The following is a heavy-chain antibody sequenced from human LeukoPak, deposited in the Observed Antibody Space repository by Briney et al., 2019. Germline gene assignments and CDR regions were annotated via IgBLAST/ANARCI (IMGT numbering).Heavy chain of an antibody. CDR1: GGSISSGGYY. D-gene: IGHD3-16*02. CDR3: AKMGELSLDYFDY. CDR2: IYYSGST. J-gene: IGHJ4*02. Sequence: TSETLSLTCTVSGGSISSGGYYWSWIRQHPGKGLEWIGYIYYSGSTYYNPTLKSRVTISVDTSKNQFSLKLSSVTAADTAVYYCAKMGELSLDYFDYWGQGTLVTVSS. V-gene: IGHV4-31*03.